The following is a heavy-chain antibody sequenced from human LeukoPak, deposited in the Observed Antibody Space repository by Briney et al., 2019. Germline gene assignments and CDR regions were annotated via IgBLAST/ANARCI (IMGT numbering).Heavy chain of an antibody. J-gene: IGHJ3*02. V-gene: IGHV1-24*01. CDR1: GFTFSSYS. Sequence: GGSLRLSCAASGFTFSSYSMNWVRQAPGKGLEWMGGFDPEDGETIYAQKFQGRVTMTEDTSTDTAYMELSSLRSEDTAVYYCATTALNCSSTSCYQGAFDIWGQGTMVTVSS. CDR2: FDPEDGET. D-gene: IGHD2-2*01. CDR3: ATTALNCSSTSCYQGAFDI.